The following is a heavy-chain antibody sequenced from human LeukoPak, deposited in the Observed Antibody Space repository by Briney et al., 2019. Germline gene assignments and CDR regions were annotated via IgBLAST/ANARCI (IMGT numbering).Heavy chain of an antibody. CDR1: GFTFSSYA. CDR2: ISGSGGST. J-gene: IGHJ5*02. V-gene: IGHV3-23*01. Sequence: PGGSLRLSCAASGFTFSSYAMSWVRQAPGKGLESVSAISGSGGSTYYADSVKGRFTISRDNSKNTLYLQMNSLRAEDTAVYYCARGGYYGNNWFDPWGQGTLVTVSS. CDR3: ARGGYYGNNWFDP. D-gene: IGHD3-3*01.